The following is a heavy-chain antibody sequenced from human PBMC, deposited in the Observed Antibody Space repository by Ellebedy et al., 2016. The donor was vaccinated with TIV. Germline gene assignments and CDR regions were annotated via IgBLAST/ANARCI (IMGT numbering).Heavy chain of an antibody. D-gene: IGHD6-13*01. CDR2: ISSGSSYT. V-gene: IGHV3-11*06. CDR3: ARGLGSSVQYFQH. Sequence: GESLKISCAGSGFSFSDYYMSWIRQAPGKGLEWVSHISSGSSYTKYAGSVKGRFTISRENANKSLFLQMNSLRAEDTAVYYCARGLGSSVQYFQHWGQGALVVVSS. J-gene: IGHJ1*01. CDR1: GFSFSDYY.